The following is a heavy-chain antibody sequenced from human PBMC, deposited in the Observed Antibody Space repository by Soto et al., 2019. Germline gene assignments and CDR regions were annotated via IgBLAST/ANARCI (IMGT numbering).Heavy chain of an antibody. CDR1: GATYSTSA. J-gene: IGHJ4*02. Sequence: AVKVSCKASGATYSTSAISWVRQAPGQGLEWMGGINPILGTPDYAHKFQGRVTITADESTSTVYMELGSLRSEDTALYFCARGGVDVVATSAFDYWGQGTLVTVSS. D-gene: IGHD5-12*01. CDR2: INPILGTP. CDR3: ARGGVDVVATSAFDY. V-gene: IGHV1-69*13.